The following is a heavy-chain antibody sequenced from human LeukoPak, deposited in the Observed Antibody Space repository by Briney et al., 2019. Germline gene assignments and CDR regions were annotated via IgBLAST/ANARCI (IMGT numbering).Heavy chain of an antibody. CDR1: GFTFSGHF. D-gene: IGHD1-26*01. CDR2: ISINGDKT. Sequence: GGSLRLSCVVSGFTFSGHFMHWVRQAPGKGLEYVSSISINGDKTYYAESVKGRFTISRDNSKNTLYLQLSSLRVEDTAVYYCIRDRIGTWSFDHWGQGTLLTVSS. CDR3: IRDRIGTWSFDH. J-gene: IGHJ4*02. V-gene: IGHV3-64D*06.